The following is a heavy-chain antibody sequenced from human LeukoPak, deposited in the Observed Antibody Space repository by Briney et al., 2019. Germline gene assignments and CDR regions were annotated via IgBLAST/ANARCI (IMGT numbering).Heavy chain of an antibody. V-gene: IGHV4-31*03. CDR2: IYYSGST. CDR1: GGSISSGGYY. Sequence: SETLSFTCTVSGGSISSGGYYWSWIRQHPGKGLEWIGYIYYSGSTYYNPSLKSRVTISVDTSKNQFSLKLSSVTAADTAVYYCSGNNVLLWFGELIPWGQGTLVTVSS. D-gene: IGHD3-10*01. CDR3: SGNNVLLWFGELIP. J-gene: IGHJ5*02.